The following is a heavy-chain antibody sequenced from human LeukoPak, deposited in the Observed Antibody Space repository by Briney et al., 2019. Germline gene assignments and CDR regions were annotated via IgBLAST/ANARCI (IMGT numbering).Heavy chain of an antibody. D-gene: IGHD3-9*01. CDR1: GSRFSNYW. V-gene: IGHV5-51*01. CDR2: ILPGNSDT. J-gene: IGHJ4*02. Sequence: GESLKISCKGSGSRFSNYWIGGVRQMPGKGLEWVGIILPGNSDTRYSPSFQGQVTMSADKSISTAYLQWSSLKAADTAMYYCARQYYDILTDPNYFDSWGQGTLVTVSS. CDR3: ARQYYDILTDPNYFDS.